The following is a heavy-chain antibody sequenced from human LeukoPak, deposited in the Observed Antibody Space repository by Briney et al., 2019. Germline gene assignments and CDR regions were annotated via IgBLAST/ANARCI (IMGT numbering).Heavy chain of an antibody. CDR3: ARSWAKDYPHGFDI. V-gene: IGHV3-11*01. CDR1: GFSFSDYY. D-gene: IGHD4-11*01. Sequence: GGSLRLSCAASGFSFSDYYMSWVRQAPGKGLEWVSYISSSGSTMYYADSVKGRFTISRDNAKNSLYLQMNSLRAEDTAVYYCARSWAKDYPHGFDIWGQGTMVTVSS. CDR2: ISSSGSTM. J-gene: IGHJ3*02.